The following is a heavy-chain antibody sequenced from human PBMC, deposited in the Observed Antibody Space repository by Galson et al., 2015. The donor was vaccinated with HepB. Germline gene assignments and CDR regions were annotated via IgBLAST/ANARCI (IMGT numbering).Heavy chain of an antibody. Sequence: SVKVSCKASGGTFSSYAISWVRQAPGQGLEWMGRIIPILGIANYAQKFQGRVTITAGKSTSTAYMELSSLRSEDTAVYYCARVAVAGMDYYYGMDVWGQGTTVTVSS. CDR3: ARVAVAGMDYYYGMDV. CDR2: IIPILGIA. J-gene: IGHJ6*02. D-gene: IGHD6-19*01. V-gene: IGHV1-69*04. CDR1: GGTFSSYA.